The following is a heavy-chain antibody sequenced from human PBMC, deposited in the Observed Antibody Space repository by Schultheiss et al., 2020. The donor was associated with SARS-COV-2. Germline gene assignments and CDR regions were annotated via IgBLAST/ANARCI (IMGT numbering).Heavy chain of an antibody. J-gene: IGHJ4*02. D-gene: IGHD3-22*01. CDR2: ISSSSSYT. CDR1: GGSISSSSYY. V-gene: IGHV3-11*05. CDR3: ARDGDYYDSSGYSEVLDY. Sequence: LSLTCTVSGGSISSSSYYWGWIRQAPGKGLEWVSYISSSSSYTNYADSVKGRFTISRDNAKNSLYLQMNSLRAEDTAVYYCARDGDYYDSSGYSEVLDYWGQGTLVTVSS.